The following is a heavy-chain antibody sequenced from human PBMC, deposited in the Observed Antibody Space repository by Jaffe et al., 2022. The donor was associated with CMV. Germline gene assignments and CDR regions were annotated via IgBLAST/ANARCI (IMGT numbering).Heavy chain of an antibody. CDR3: ASYSSSPSSGDYYYYYGMDV. D-gene: IGHD6-13*01. CDR1: GFTFSSYG. V-gene: IGHV3-30*03. Sequence: QVQLVESGGGVVQPGRSLRLSCAASGFTFSSYGMHWVRQAPGKGLEWVAVISYDGSNKYYADSVKGRFTISRDNSKNTLYLQMNSLRAEDTAVYYCASYSSSPSSGDYYYYYGMDVWGQGTTVTVSS. CDR2: ISYDGSNK. J-gene: IGHJ6*02.